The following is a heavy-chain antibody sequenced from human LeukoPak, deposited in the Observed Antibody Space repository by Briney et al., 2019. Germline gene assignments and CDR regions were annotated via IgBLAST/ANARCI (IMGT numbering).Heavy chain of an antibody. CDR1: GFTFSSYW. CDR3: ARVSGLLLHERHFDY. V-gene: IGHV3-74*01. Sequence: GGSLRLSCAASGFTFSSYWMHWVRQAPGKGLVWVSRINSDGSSTSYADSVKGRFTISRDNAKNTLYLQMNSLRAEDTAVYYCARVSGLLLHERHFDYWGQGTLVTVSS. D-gene: IGHD2-15*01. CDR2: INSDGSST. J-gene: IGHJ4*02.